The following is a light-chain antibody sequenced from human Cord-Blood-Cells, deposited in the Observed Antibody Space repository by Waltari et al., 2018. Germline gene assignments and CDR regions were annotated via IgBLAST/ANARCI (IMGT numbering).Light chain of an antibody. V-gene: IGLV3-21*04. CDR3: QVWDSSSDH. CDR2: YDS. CDR1: NMGSKS. J-gene: IGLJ2*01. Sequence: SYVLTQPPPVSVAPGKTARITCGGNNMGSKSVHWYQQKPGQAHVLVIYYDSNRPSGIPERFSGSNSGNTATLTISRVEAGDEADYYCQVWDSSSDHFGGGTKLTVL.